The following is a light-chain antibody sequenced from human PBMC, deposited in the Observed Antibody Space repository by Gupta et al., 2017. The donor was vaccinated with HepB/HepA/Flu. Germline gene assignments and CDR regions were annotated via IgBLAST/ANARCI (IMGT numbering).Light chain of an antibody. Sequence: EIVLTQSPGTQSLSPGERATGSCRASQTVRYNYIAWYQQKPGQAPRLLIHGISSRAPVIPDRFSGSGSVTDYTLSINGLAPEDSAVYYFQQYSSSGLTFGGGSKVEIK. CDR1: QTVRYNY. V-gene: IGKV3-20*01. CDR2: GIS. CDR3: QQYSSSGLT. J-gene: IGKJ4*01.